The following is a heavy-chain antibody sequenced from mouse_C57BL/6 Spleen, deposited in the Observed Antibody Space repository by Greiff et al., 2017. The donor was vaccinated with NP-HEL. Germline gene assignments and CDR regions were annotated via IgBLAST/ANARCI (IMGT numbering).Heavy chain of an antibody. CDR2: IRSKSNNYAT. CDR3: VRQIEDIGGYFDV. CDR1: GFSLNTYA. V-gene: IGHV10-1*01. J-gene: IGHJ1*03. D-gene: IGHD2-14*01. Sequence: EVQLVESGGGLVQPKGSLKLSCAASGFSLNTYAMNWVRQAPGKGLEWVARIRSKSNNYATYYADSVKDRFTISRDDSESMLYLQMNNLKTEDTAMYYCVRQIEDIGGYFDVWGTGTTVTVSS.